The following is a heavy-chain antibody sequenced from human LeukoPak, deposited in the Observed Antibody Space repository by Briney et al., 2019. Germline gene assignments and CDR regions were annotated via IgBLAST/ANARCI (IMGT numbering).Heavy chain of an antibody. CDR1: GGSISSSSYY. J-gene: IGHJ5*02. CDR3: AKGYCSSTSCYMSSWFDP. Sequence: SETLSLTCTVSGGSISSSSYYWGWIRQPPGKGLEWIVSIYYSGSTYYNPSLKSRVTISVDTSKNQFSLKLSSVTAADTAVYYCAKGYCSSTSCYMSSWFDPWGQGTLVTVSS. V-gene: IGHV4-39*01. CDR2: IYYSGST. D-gene: IGHD2-2*01.